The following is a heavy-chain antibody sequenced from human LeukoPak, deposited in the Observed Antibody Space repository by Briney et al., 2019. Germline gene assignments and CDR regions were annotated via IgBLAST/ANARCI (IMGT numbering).Heavy chain of an antibody. D-gene: IGHD2-2*02. CDR1: GYTFTSFG. V-gene: IGHV1-18*01. CDR2: ISAYNGNT. Sequence: ASVKVSCKASGYTFTSFGISWVRQAPGQGLEWMGWISAYNGNTNYAQKFQGRVTMTTDTSTNTAYMELRSLRSDDTAVFYCARPLYCSSTSCYTGGFDYWGQGTLVTVSS. CDR3: ARPLYCSSTSCYTGGFDY. J-gene: IGHJ4*02.